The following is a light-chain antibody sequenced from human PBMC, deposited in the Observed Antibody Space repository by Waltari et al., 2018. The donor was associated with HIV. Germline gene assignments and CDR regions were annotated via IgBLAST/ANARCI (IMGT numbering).Light chain of an antibody. CDR1: SSEVGGYNF. Sequence: QSALTQPASVSGSPGQAITISCTGTSSEVGGYNFVSWYQQHPGKAPKLMIYEGSKRPSGVSNRFSGSKSGNTASLTISGLQAEDEADYYCCSYTSSNTYVFGTGTEVSVL. J-gene: IGLJ1*01. CDR2: EGS. CDR3: CSYTSSNTYV. V-gene: IGLV2-23*01.